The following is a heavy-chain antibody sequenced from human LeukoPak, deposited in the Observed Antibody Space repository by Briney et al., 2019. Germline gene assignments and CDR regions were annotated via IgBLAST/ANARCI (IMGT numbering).Heavy chain of an antibody. V-gene: IGHV3-23*01. CDR1: GFTFRNFA. D-gene: IGHD2-8*01. J-gene: IGHJ4*02. CDR3: AKDGQSFNSMYDYFDS. CDR2: IGGGDT. Sequence: PGGSLRLSCSASGFTFRNFAISWVRQAPGKVLEWVSSIGGGDTHYADSVKGRFTISRDDSRSTVDLQMSSLRAEDTAVYYCAKDGQSFNSMYDYFDSWGQGTLVTVSS.